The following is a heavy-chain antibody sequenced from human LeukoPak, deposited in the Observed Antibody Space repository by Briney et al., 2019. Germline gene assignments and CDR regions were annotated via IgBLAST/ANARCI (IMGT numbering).Heavy chain of an antibody. CDR2: IKQDGSEK. CDR3: ARSVDTAMAYYYYYMDV. D-gene: IGHD5-18*01. V-gene: IGHV3-7*01. J-gene: IGHJ6*03. CDR1: GFTFSSYW. Sequence: GGSLRLSCAASGFTFSSYWMSWVRQAPGKGLEWVANIKQDGSEKYYVDSVKGRFTISRDNAKDSLYLQMNSLRAEDTAVYYCARSVDTAMAYYYYYMDVWGKGTTVTVSS.